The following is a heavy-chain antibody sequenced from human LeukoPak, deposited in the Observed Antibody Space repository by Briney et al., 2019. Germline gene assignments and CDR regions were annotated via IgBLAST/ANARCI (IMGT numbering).Heavy chain of an antibody. Sequence: ASVKVSCKASGYTFTGYYTHWVRQAPGQGLEWMGWINPNSGGTSYAQKFQGRVTMTRDTSISTAYMELSRLRSDDTAVYYCASTSTYDAFDIWGQGTMVTVPS. CDR1: GYTFTGYY. J-gene: IGHJ3*02. D-gene: IGHD2/OR15-2a*01. CDR3: ASTSTYDAFDI. V-gene: IGHV1-2*02. CDR2: INPNSGGT.